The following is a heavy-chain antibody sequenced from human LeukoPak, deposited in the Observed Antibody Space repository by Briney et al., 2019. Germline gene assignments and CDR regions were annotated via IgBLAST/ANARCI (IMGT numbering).Heavy chain of an antibody. CDR1: GGSINGYY. V-gene: IGHV4-59*01. Sequence: SETLSLTCAVSGGSINGYYWSWIRQSPGEGLAWIGYISYSGSTNYNPSFKRRVTISVDTSKNEFSLKLRSVTAADTAVYYCARSRGSGSYFESWGQGTLVTVSS. D-gene: IGHD3-10*01. J-gene: IGHJ4*02. CDR3: ARSRGSGSYFES. CDR2: ISYSGST.